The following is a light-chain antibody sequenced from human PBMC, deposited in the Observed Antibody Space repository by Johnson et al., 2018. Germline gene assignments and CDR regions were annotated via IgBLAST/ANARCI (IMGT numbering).Light chain of an antibody. CDR2: ENN. CDR3: GTWDSSLSAGNV. CDR1: SYNIGNNY. V-gene: IGLV1-51*02. J-gene: IGLJ1*01. Sequence: QSVLTQPPSVSAAPGQKVTISCSGSSYNIGNNYVSWYQQLPGTAPKLLIYENNKRPSGIPDRFSGSKSGTSATLGITGLQTGGEADYYCGTWDSSLSAGNVFGTGTKVTVL.